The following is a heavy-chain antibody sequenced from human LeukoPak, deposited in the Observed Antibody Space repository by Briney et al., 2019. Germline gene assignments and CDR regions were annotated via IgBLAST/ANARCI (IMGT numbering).Heavy chain of an antibody. CDR2: INWNGETI. CDR1: GFTFDDFG. CDR3: AKEKGANWDPFDY. Sequence: GGSLRLSCATSGFTFDDFGMAWVRQVPGKGPEWVSGINWNGETIAYRDSVRGRFTISRDSAGRSVYLQMNSLRDEDTALYYCAKEKGANWDPFDYWGRGTLVIVSS. D-gene: IGHD7-27*01. V-gene: IGHV3-20*04. J-gene: IGHJ4*02.